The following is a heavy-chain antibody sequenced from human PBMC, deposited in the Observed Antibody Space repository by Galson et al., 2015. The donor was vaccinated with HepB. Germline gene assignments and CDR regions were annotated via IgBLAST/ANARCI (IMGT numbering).Heavy chain of an antibody. CDR3: AREGRVVVVGANVYNWFDP. J-gene: IGHJ5*01. D-gene: IGHD2-15*01. V-gene: IGHV1-18*01. CDR2: INPYSRYT. CDR1: GYTFSDYA. Sequence: SVKVSCKASGYTFSDYAMPWVRQAPGQGLEWMGWINPYSRYTQYAQKVQGRVIITTDTSTSTAYMELRSLRSDDTAVYYCAREGRVVVVGANVYNWFDPWGQGTLVTVSS.